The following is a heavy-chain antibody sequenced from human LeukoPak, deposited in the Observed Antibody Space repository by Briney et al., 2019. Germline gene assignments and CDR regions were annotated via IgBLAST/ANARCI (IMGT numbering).Heavy chain of an antibody. CDR3: AKEGGDGFEI. J-gene: IGHJ3*02. CDR2: TYYRSKWYN. CDR1: GDSVSSNSGA. Sequence: SQTLSLTCAISGDSVSSNSGAWNWIRQSPSRGLEWLGRTYYRSKWYNDYAVFVKSRITINPDTSKNQFSLQLNSVTPEDTGVYYCAKEGGDGFEIWGQGTMVTVSS. V-gene: IGHV6-1*01.